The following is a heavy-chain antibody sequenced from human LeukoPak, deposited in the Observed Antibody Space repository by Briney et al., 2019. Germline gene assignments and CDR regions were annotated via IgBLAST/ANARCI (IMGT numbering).Heavy chain of an antibody. J-gene: IGHJ3*02. D-gene: IGHD3-10*01. CDR1: GFTFSSYD. CDR2: IGTAGDT. Sequence: PGGSLRLSCAASGFTFSSYDMHWVRQATGKGLEWVSAIGTAGDTYYPGSVKGRFTISRENAKNSLYLQMNSLRAGDTAVYYCARVADPGNAFDIWGQGTMVTVSS. V-gene: IGHV3-13*01. CDR3: ARVADPGNAFDI.